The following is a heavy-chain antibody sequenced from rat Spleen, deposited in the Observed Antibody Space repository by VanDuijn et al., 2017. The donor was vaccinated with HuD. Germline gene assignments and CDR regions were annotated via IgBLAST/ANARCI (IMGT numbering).Heavy chain of an antibody. CDR3: VREASYYGFDPFDY. CDR1: GFSLTSYN. Sequence: QVQLKESGPGLVQPSQTLSLTCNVSGFSLTSYNVHWVRQPTGKGLEWMGIIWTGGNTDYNSGLKSRLSIIRDIFKSQVFLKMNRLQTEDTATYYCVREASYYGFDPFDYWGQGVMVTVSS. D-gene: IGHD1-7*01. V-gene: IGHV2-30*01. J-gene: IGHJ2*01. CDR2: IWTGGNT.